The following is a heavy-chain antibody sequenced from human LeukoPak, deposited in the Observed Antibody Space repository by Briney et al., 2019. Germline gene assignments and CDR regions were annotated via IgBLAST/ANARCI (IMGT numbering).Heavy chain of an antibody. CDR3: ARSHSSSWYFNYYGMDV. CDR1: GFTFDSYW. V-gene: IGHV3-7*03. D-gene: IGHD6-13*01. J-gene: IGHJ6*02. CDR2: IKQDGSKK. Sequence: GGSLRLSCVASGFTFDSYWMTWVRQAPGKGLEWVANIKQDGSKKNYVDSVKGRFTISRDNAKNSLFLQMNSLRAEDTAVYYCARSHSSSWYFNYYGMDVWGQGTTVTVSS.